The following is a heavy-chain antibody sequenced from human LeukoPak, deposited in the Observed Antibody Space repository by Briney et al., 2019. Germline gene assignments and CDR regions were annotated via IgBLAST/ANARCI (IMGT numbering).Heavy chain of an antibody. CDR3: ARAMVRGANKWFDP. CDR1: GYTFTSYD. V-gene: IGHV1-46*03. CDR2: INPSGGST. Sequence: ASVKVSCKASGYTFTSYDMHWVRQAPGQGLEWMGIINPSGGSTSYAQKFQGRVTMTRDTSTSTVYMELSSLSPEPTAVYYCARAMVRGANKWFDPWGKGTLVTVSS. J-gene: IGHJ5*02. D-gene: IGHD3-10*01.